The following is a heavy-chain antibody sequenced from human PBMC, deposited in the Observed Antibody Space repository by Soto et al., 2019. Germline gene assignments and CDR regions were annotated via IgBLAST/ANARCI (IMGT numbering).Heavy chain of an antibody. V-gene: IGHV4-30-2*01. CDR1: GGSSSSGGYS. CDR2: IYHSGST. J-gene: IGHJ4*02. Sequence: SETLSLTCAFSGGSSSSGGYSWSWIRQPPGKGLEWIGYIYHSGSTYYNLSLKSRVTISVDRSKNQFSLKLSSVTAADTAVYYCARDPGRWGQGTLLTVSS. CDR3: ARDPGR.